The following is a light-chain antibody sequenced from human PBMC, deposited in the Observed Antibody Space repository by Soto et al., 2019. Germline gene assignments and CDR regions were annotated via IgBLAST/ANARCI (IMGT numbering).Light chain of an antibody. J-gene: IGKJ4*01. V-gene: IGKV4-1*01. CDR3: QQYYITPLT. CDR2: WAS. CDR1: QSVLYSSNNKYY. Sequence: DIVMTQSPDSLAVSLGERATINCKSSQSVLYSSNNKYYLAWYQQKPGQPPKLLIYWASTRESGVPDRFSGSGSGTDFTLAISSLQAEDVAVYHCQQYYITPLTFGGGTKVEIK.